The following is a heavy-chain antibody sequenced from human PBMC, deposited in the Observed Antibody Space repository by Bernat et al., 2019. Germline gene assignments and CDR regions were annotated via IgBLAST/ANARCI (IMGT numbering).Heavy chain of an antibody. J-gene: IGHJ4*02. CDR3: DWLNFDY. D-gene: IGHD6-19*01. V-gene: IGHV1-8*01. CDR2: MNPNSGNT. CDR1: GYTFTSYD. Sequence: QVQLVQSGAEVKKAGASVKVSCKSSGYTFTSYDIKWVRQATGQGLEWMGWMNPNSGNTGYAQKFQGRVTMTRNTTRSTTYMELSSLRSEDTAVYYCDWLNFDYWGQGTLVTVSS.